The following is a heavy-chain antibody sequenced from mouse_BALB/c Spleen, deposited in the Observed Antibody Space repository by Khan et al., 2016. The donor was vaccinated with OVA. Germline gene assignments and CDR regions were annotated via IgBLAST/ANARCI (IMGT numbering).Heavy chain of an antibody. V-gene: IGHV1S137*01. CDR1: GYTFTDFA. J-gene: IGHJ3*01. Sequence: QVRLQQSGAELVRPGVSVKISCKGSGYTFTDFAMHWVKQSHAKSLEWIGVISTFYGDATYNQMFKDKTTMTVDKSSSTAYMELVRLTSEDSAIYYSARGSGNSRFAYWGQGTLVTVSA. CDR2: ISTFYGDA. D-gene: IGHD1-3*01. CDR3: ARGSGNSRFAY.